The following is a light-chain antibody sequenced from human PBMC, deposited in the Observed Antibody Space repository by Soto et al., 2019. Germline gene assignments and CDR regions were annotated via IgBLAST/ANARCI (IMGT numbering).Light chain of an antibody. Sequence: EIVLTQSPGTLSLSPGERATLSCRASQSVSSNLAWYQQKPGQAPRLLIFGASYRATGIPARFSGSGSGTEFNLTISSLQSEDFAVYFCQQYDDWLRLTFGGGTKVDIK. CDR2: GAS. J-gene: IGKJ4*01. CDR3: QQYDDWLRLT. V-gene: IGKV3D-15*01. CDR1: QSVSSN.